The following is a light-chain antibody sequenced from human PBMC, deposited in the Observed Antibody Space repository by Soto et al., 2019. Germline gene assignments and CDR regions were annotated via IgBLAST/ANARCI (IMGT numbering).Light chain of an antibody. Sequence: EILLTQSPGTLSLSPGEGATLSCRADRSVSDTLLTWFQQRPGQAPRLLISVTSNRAPGIPDRFSGSGSVTDFTLAIGRLEPDDFAVYYCQHYGDSSWTFGQGTKV. CDR1: RSVSDTL. V-gene: IGKV3-20*01. CDR3: QHYGDSSWT. CDR2: VTS. J-gene: IGKJ1*01.